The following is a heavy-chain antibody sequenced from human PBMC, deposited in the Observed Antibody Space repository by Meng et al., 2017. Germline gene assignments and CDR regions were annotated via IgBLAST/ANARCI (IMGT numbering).Heavy chain of an antibody. CDR1: GWAFIGYY. V-gene: IGHV4-34*01. J-gene: IGHJ4*02. D-gene: IGHD6-6*01. Sequence: QQQQGGAGLFKHMGTLPLTSVGYGWAFIGYYWTWLRQPPGKGLEWIVEINHSGSTNYNPSLKSRVTISVDTSKNQFSLKLSSVTAADTAVYYCARRGIAARPFYYWGQGTLVTVSS. CDR3: ARRGIAARPFYY. CDR2: INHSGST.